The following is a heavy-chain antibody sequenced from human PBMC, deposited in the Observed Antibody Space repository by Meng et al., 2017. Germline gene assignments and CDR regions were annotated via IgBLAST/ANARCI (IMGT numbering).Heavy chain of an antibody. D-gene: IGHD1-26*01. Sequence: HVAPQQVGGGFCYPYEPLPLHCAVYGWSFSGYYWSLIRQPPGKGLEWIGEINHSGSTNYNPSLKSRVTISVDTSKNQFSLKLSSVTAADTAVYYCARRGQTYWDGPGKREVFDYWGQGTLVTVSS. J-gene: IGHJ4*02. CDR1: GWSFSGYY. CDR3: ARRGQTYWDGPGKREVFDY. CDR2: INHSGST. V-gene: IGHV4-34*01.